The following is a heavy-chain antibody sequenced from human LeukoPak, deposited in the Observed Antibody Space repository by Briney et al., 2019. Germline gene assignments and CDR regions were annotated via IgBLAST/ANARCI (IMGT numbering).Heavy chain of an antibody. V-gene: IGHV3-49*04. Sequence: PGGSLRLSCTASGFTFGDYAMSWVRQAPGKGLEWVGFIRSKAYGGTTEYAASVKGRFTISRDDSKSIAYLQMNGLKTEDTAVYYCTRDRIQGDYWGQGTLVTVSS. CDR3: TRDRIQGDY. CDR2: IRSKAYGGTT. J-gene: IGHJ4*02. CDR1: GFTFGDYA. D-gene: IGHD5-18*01.